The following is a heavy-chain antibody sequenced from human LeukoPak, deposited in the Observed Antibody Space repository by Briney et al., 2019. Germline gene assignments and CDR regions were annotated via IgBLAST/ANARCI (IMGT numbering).Heavy chain of an antibody. V-gene: IGHV5-10-1*01. D-gene: IGHD5-12*01. CDR1: GYSFTSYW. J-gene: IGHJ3*02. CDR3: ARRRSGYDYAFDI. CDR2: IDPSDSYT. Sequence: GESLKISCKGSGYSFTSYWISWVRQMPGKGLEWRGRIDPSDSYTNYSPSFQGHVTISADKSISTAYLQWSSLKASDTAMYYCARRRSGYDYAFDIWGQGTMVTVSS.